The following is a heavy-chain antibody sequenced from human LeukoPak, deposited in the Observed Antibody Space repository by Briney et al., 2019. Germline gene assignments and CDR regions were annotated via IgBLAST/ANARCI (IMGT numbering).Heavy chain of an antibody. Sequence: ETLSLTCTVSGGSISSSSYYWGWVRQAPGKGLEWVSAISGSGGNTYYADSVKGRFTISRDNSKNTLYLQMNSLRAEDTAVYYCAKVHYYDSGSYRYYFDYWDQGTLVTVSS. J-gene: IGHJ4*02. CDR2: ISGSGGNT. D-gene: IGHD3-10*01. V-gene: IGHV3-23*01. CDR3: AKVHYYDSGSYRYYFDY. CDR1: GGSISSSSYY.